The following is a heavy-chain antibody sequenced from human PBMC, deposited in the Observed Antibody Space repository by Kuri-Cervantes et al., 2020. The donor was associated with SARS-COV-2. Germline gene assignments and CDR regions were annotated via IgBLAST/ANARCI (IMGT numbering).Heavy chain of an antibody. J-gene: IGHJ3*02. V-gene: IGHV4-38-2*01. Sequence: SETLSLTWAVSGYSISSGYYWGWIRQPPGKGLEWIGSIYHSGSTYYNPSLKSRVTISVDTSKNQFSLKLSSVTAADTAVYYCAEHVYYYDSSGYRLGAFDIWGQGTMVTVSS. D-gene: IGHD3-22*01. CDR1: GYSISSGYY. CDR3: AEHVYYYDSSGYRLGAFDI. CDR2: IYHSGST.